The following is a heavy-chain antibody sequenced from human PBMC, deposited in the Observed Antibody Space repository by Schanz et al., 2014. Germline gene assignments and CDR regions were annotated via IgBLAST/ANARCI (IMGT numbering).Heavy chain of an antibody. Sequence: QVQLVQSGAEVKPPGASVRVSCKTSGYTFTGYYIHWVRQAPGQGLEWMGRISPKSGGRNYAQKFQGRVTMTRDTSISTAYMELNSLRSDDTAVYYCVRATGTGHPRAGDWGQGTLVTVSS. CDR2: ISPKSGGR. D-gene: IGHD7-27*01. J-gene: IGHJ4*02. CDR1: GYTFTGYY. CDR3: VRATGTGHPRAGD. V-gene: IGHV1-2*06.